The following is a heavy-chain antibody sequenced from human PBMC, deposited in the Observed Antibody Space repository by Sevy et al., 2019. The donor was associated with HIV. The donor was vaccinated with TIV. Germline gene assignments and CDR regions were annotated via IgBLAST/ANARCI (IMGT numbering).Heavy chain of an antibody. Sequence: SETLSLTCAVYGGSFSGYYWSWIRQPPGKGLEWIGEINHSGSTNYNPSLKSRVTISVDTSKNQFSLKLSPVTAADTAVYYCARGGWRGYCTNGVCYRPPYYYYGMDVWGQGTTVTVSS. D-gene: IGHD2-8*01. V-gene: IGHV4-34*01. CDR3: ARGGWRGYCTNGVCYRPPYYYYGMDV. J-gene: IGHJ6*02. CDR1: GGSFSGYY. CDR2: INHSGST.